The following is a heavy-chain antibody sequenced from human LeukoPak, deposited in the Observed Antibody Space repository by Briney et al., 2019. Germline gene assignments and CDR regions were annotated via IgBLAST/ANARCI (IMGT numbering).Heavy chain of an antibody. D-gene: IGHD6-25*01. V-gene: IGHV3-23*01. CDR3: ARLWPMDV. J-gene: IGHJ6*02. CDR2: ISGSGDST. CDR1: GFTFSTYA. Sequence: GGSLRLSCAASGFTFSTYAVNWVRQAPGKGLEWVSTISGSGDSTYYADSVKGRFTISRDSSKNTLCLQMNSLRVDDTAVYYCARLWPMDVWGQGTTVTVSS.